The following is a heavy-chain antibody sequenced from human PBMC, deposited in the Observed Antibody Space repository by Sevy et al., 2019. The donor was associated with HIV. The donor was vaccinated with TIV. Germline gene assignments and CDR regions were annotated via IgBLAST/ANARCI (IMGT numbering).Heavy chain of an antibody. V-gene: IGHV3-33*03. Sequence: GGSLRLSCAASGFDFSTYDMHWVRQAPGKGLEWVAFISFDGSDKWYVDSVMGRFTISRDNSKNTLYVQMNTLRDEDTAVYYCAKRERSYYDSSGNYDAFDVWGQGTSVTVSS. CDR3: AKRERSYYDSSGNYDAFDV. J-gene: IGHJ3*01. D-gene: IGHD3-22*01. CDR1: GFDFSTYD. CDR2: ISFDGSDK.